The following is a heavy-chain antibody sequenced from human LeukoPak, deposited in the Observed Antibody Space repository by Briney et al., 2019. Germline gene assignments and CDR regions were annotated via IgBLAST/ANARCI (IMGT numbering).Heavy chain of an antibody. Sequence: PGGSLRLSCAASGFTFSDYDMSWVRQAPGKGLEWVAYISCSRSNTNYADSVKGRFTICRDNAKNSLYLQMNSLRAEDTAVYYCARGGCSSTSCPLDYWGQGTLVTVSS. CDR2: ISCSRSNT. CDR3: ARGGCSSTSCPLDY. V-gene: IGHV3-11*06. CDR1: GFTFSDYD. D-gene: IGHD2-2*01. J-gene: IGHJ4*02.